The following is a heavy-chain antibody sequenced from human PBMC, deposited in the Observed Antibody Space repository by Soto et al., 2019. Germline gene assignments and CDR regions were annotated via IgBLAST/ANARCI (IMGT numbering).Heavy chain of an antibody. J-gene: IGHJ6*02. Sequence: GGSLRLSCLASGFTFSDFAMTWVRHVPGRGLEWVASLDGAGGSTYYAESVRGRFSISRDNSQNTLFLQMKRLTVDDTAIYYCAAPRDEYGSGVSWFTYGMDIWGQGTXVTVSS. D-gene: IGHD3-10*01. CDR2: LDGAGGST. CDR3: AAPRDEYGSGVSWFTYGMDI. CDR1: GFTFSDFA. V-gene: IGHV3-23*01.